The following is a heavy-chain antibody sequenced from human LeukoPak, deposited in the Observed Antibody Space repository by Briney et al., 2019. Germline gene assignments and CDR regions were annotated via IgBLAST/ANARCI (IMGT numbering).Heavy chain of an antibody. J-gene: IGHJ6*02. CDR1: GFTFSSYG. V-gene: IGHV3-15*01. CDR3: TTDPSSSSWSYSSGWYYYYGMDV. Sequence: SGGSLRLSCAASGFTFSSYGMHWVRQAPGKGLEWVGRIKSKTDGGTTDYAAPVKGRFTISRDDSKNTLYLQMNSLKTEDTAVYYCTTDPSSSSWSYSSGWYYYYGMDVWGQGTTVTVSS. D-gene: IGHD6-19*01. CDR2: IKSKTDGGTT.